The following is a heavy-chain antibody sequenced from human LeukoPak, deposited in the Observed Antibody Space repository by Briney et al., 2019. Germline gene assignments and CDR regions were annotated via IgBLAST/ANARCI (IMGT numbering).Heavy chain of an antibody. Sequence: ASVKVSCKASGYTFTSYGISWVRQAPGQGIEWMGWISAYNGNTNYAQKLQGRVTMTTDTSTSTAYMELRSLRSDDTAVYYCARDKPVRAAAVPGWDYWGQGTLVTVSS. CDR3: ARDKPVRAAAVPGWDY. J-gene: IGHJ4*02. CDR2: ISAYNGNT. CDR1: GYTFTSYG. D-gene: IGHD6-13*01. V-gene: IGHV1-18*01.